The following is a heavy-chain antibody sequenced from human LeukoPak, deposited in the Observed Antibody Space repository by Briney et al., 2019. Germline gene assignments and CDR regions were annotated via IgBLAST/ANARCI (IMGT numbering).Heavy chain of an antibody. Sequence: GGSLRLSCAASGFTFNTYGMTWVRQAPGKGLEWVPAISGSGSDTYYADSVQGRFTISRDNSRNTLSLQMNSLRAEDTAVYYCAKKWDSRESLYFFGYWGQGTLVTVSS. J-gene: IGHJ4*02. CDR3: AKKWDSRESLYFFGY. CDR1: GFTFNTYG. D-gene: IGHD1-26*01. CDR2: ISGSGSDT. V-gene: IGHV3-23*01.